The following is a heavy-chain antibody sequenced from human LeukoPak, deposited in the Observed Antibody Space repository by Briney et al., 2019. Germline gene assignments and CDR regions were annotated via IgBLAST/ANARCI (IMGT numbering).Heavy chain of an antibody. CDR1: GFTFSSYS. CDR3: ARDLGYSYGYYFDY. Sequence: PGGSLRLSCAASGFTFSSYSMNWVRQAPGKGLEWVSSISSSSSYIYYADSVKGRFTISRDNAKNSLYLQMNSLRAEDTAVYYCARDLGYSYGYYFDYWGQGTLVTVSS. V-gene: IGHV3-21*01. J-gene: IGHJ4*02. D-gene: IGHD5-18*01. CDR2: ISSSSSYI.